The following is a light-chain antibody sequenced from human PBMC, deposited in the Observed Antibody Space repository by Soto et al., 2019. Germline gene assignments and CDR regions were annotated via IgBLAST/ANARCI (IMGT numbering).Light chain of an antibody. CDR2: AAS. J-gene: IGKJ2*01. CDR3: QQIYSTPYT. Sequence: DIQMTQSPSSLSASVGDRVTITCRASQSISSYLNWYQQKPGKAPKLLIYAASILQSGVPSRFSGSGSGTDFTLTISSLQPEDFATYYCQQIYSTPYTFGQGTKLEIK. CDR1: QSISSY. V-gene: IGKV1-39*01.